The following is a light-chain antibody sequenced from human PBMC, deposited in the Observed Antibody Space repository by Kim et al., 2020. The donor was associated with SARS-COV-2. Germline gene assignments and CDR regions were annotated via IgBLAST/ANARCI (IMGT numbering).Light chain of an antibody. J-gene: IGKJ1*01. Sequence: ASAGDRVTIACRARQGISSDLAWYQQKPGKAPKLLIYAESTLQSGVPSRFSGSGSGTDFTLTISCLQSEDFATYYCQQYYSYPRTFGQGSKVDIK. V-gene: IGKV1-8*01. CDR1: QGISSD. CDR3: QQYYSYPRT. CDR2: AES.